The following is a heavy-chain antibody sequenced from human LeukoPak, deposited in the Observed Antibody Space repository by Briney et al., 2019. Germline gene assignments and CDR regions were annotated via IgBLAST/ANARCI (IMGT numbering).Heavy chain of an antibody. CDR3: AKAQDPTYYYGSGSPLDWFDP. J-gene: IGHJ5*02. CDR2: ISGSGGST. Sequence: GGSLRPSCAASGFTFSSYAMSWARQPPGKGWEWVSAISGSGGSTYYADSVKGRFTISRDNSKNTLYLQMNSLRAEDTAVYYCAKAQDPTYYYGSGSPLDWFDPWGQGTLVTVSS. D-gene: IGHD3-10*01. CDR1: GFTFSSYA. V-gene: IGHV3-23*01.